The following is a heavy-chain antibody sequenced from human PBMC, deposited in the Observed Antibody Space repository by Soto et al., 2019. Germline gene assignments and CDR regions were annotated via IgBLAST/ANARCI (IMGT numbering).Heavy chain of an antibody. CDR3: VKEYYGNGHYHFDY. V-gene: IGHV3-30*18. D-gene: IGHD3-3*01. J-gene: IGHJ4*02. Sequence: QVQLVESGGGVVQPGRSLRLSCAASGFTFSNYGMHWVRQAPGKGLQWVAVISHDGSNKYFADSVRGRFTISRDNSKNTLFMQMNNLRAEDTAVYYCVKEYYGNGHYHFDYWGQGTLVTVSS. CDR2: ISHDGSNK. CDR1: GFTFSNYG.